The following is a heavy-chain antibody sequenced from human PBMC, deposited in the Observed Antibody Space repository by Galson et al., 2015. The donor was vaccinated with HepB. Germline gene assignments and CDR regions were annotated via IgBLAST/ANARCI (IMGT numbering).Heavy chain of an antibody. Sequence: SLRLSCAASGFTFSSYGMHWVRQAPGKGLEWVAVIWYDGSNKYYADSVKGRFTISRDNSKNTLYLQMNSLRAEDTAVYYCARGPIWPWWQLQGGRAFDIWGQGTMVTVSS. CDR2: IWYDGSNK. D-gene: IGHD2-15*01. J-gene: IGHJ3*02. V-gene: IGHV3-33*08. CDR1: GFTFSSYG. CDR3: ARGPIWPWWQLQGGRAFDI.